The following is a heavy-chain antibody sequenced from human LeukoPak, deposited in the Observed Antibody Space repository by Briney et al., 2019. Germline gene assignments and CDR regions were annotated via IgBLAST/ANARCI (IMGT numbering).Heavy chain of an antibody. Sequence: GGSLRLSCAASGFTFSSYGMHWVRQAPGKGLEWVAFIRYDGSNKYYADSVKGRFTISRDNSKNTLYLQMNSLRAEDTAVYYCARDSGIPGGSGMDVWGQGTTVTVSS. V-gene: IGHV3-30*02. CDR1: GFTFSSYG. D-gene: IGHD1-26*01. CDR2: IRYDGSNK. J-gene: IGHJ6*02. CDR3: ARDSGIPGGSGMDV.